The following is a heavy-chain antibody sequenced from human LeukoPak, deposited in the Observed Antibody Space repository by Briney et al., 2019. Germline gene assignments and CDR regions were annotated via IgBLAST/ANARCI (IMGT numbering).Heavy chain of an antibody. CDR3: GSVAVALIDY. V-gene: IGHV4-38-2*02. Sequence: SETLSLTCTVSGYSISSGYYWGWIRQPPGKGLEWIGSIYHSGSAYYNPSLKSRVTISVDTSKNQFSLKLSSVTAEDTAVYYCGSVAVALIDYWGQGTLVTVSS. CDR1: GYSISSGYY. D-gene: IGHD6-19*01. J-gene: IGHJ4*02. CDR2: IYHSGSA.